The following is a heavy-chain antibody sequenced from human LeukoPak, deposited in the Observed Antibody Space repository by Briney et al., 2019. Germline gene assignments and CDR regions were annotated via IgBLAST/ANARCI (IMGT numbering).Heavy chain of an antibody. CDR2: IGYDGSAK. D-gene: IGHD4-23*01. J-gene: IGHJ4*02. CDR3: ANGTSPGNVPHFDY. V-gene: IGHV3-30*02. Sequence: GGSLRLSCAASGITFSPYAMNWVRQAPGKGLEWVAFIGYDGSAKYYVDSVKGRFTISRDNSKNTLSLQMNSLRTEDTALYYCANGTSPGNVPHFDYWGQGTPVIVSS. CDR1: GITFSPYA.